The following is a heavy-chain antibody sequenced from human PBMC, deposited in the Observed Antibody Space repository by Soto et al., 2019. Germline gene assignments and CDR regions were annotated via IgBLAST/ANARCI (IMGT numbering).Heavy chain of an antibody. CDR1: GFSVSNMY. Sequence: EVQLVESGGGLIQPGGSLRLSCAASGFSVSNMYMSWVRQAPGKGLEWVSVFYKGGDTYYADSVRGRFTISRDNSKNTVNLQMNSLRAEDTATYFWARGDGYNYWEYWGQGTLVTVSS. J-gene: IGHJ4*02. D-gene: IGHD1-1*01. CDR2: FYKGGDT. CDR3: ARGDGYNYWEY. V-gene: IGHV3-53*01.